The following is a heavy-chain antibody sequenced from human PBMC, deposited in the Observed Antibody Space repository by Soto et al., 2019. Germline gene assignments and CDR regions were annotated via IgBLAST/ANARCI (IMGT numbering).Heavy chain of an antibody. CDR2: FYPGDSTS. Sequence: GESLKISCNTSGYSFIIYWVAWVRQLPGKGLEWMGTFYPGDSTSTYSPSFQGQVTISVDKSISTAYLQLSSLKASDTAMYYCARIIGYCRNNDCSWTFDIWGQGTMVT. V-gene: IGHV5-51*01. D-gene: IGHD2-15*01. CDR1: GYSFIIYW. J-gene: IGHJ3*02. CDR3: ARIIGYCRNNDCSWTFDI.